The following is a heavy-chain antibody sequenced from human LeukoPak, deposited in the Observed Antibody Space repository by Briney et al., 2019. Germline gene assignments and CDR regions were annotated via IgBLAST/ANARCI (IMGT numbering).Heavy chain of an antibody. CDR1: GFSLSTYA. Sequence: PGGALRLSCAASGFSLSTYAMSWVRQAPGEGLEWGSYISSSSSTIYYADSVKGRFTISRDNAKNSLYLQMNSLRAEDTAVYYCARGLSGSYTYYFDYWGQGTLVAVSS. V-gene: IGHV3-48*04. D-gene: IGHD1-26*01. CDR2: ISSSSSTI. J-gene: IGHJ4*02. CDR3: ARGLSGSYTYYFDY.